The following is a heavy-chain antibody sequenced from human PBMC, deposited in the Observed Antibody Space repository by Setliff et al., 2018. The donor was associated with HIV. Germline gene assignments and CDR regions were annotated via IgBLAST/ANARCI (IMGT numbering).Heavy chain of an antibody. CDR3: ARATWLVYPFPLYYFDY. V-gene: IGHV4-39*07. D-gene: IGHD6-19*01. CDR1: GGSISSSIYY. J-gene: IGHJ4*02. CDR2: IYYSGST. Sequence: SETLSLTCTVSGGSISSSIYYWGWIRQPPGKGLEWIGFIYYSGSTYYYGGSTNYNPSLKSRVTISVDKSKNQFSLKLISVTAADTAVYYCARATWLVYPFPLYYFDYWGQGTLVTVSS.